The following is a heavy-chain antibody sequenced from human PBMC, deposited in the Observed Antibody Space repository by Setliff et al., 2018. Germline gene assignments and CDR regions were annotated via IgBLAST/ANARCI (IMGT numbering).Heavy chain of an antibody. V-gene: IGHV4-38-2*01. CDR3: ARGRGLEWLPESWFDP. J-gene: IGHJ5*02. D-gene: IGHD3-3*01. CDR2: IYYSGST. Sequence: KASETLSLTCGVSGHPISSGYYWGWIRQPPGKGLEWIGSIYYSGSTYYNPSLKSRVTISIDTSKNQFSLKLSSVTAADTAVYYCARGRGLEWLPESWFDPWGQGTLVTVPQ. CDR1: GHPISSGYY.